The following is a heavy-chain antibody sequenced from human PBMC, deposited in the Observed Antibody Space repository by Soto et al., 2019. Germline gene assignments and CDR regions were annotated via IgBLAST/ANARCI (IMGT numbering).Heavy chain of an antibody. Sequence: EVQLVESGGGLVQPGGSLRLSCAASEFTFSSYWMNWVRQAPGKGLEGVANIKEDGSEKYYVDSVKGRFTISRDNAKNSLYLQMNSLRGEDTAVYYCARDLGAQGRGSAVGYYYHYGMDVWGQGTTVTVSS. J-gene: IGHJ6*02. CDR1: EFTFSSYW. CDR3: ARDLGAQGRGSAVGYYYHYGMDV. D-gene: IGHD2-2*01. CDR2: IKEDGSEK. V-gene: IGHV3-7*05.